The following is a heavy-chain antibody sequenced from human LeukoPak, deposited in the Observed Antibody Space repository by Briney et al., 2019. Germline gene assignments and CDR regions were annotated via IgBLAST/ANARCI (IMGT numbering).Heavy chain of an antibody. CDR3: ARGQIGDNAFDI. J-gene: IGHJ3*02. V-gene: IGHV4-38-2*02. CDR1: GYSISSGYY. CDR2: IYYSGST. D-gene: IGHD2/OR15-2a*01. Sequence: SETLSLTCTVSGYSISSGYYWGWIRQPPGKGLEWIGSIYYSGSTYYNPSLKSRVTISVDTSKNQFSLKLSSVTAADTAVYYCARGQIGDNAFDIWGQGTMVTVSS.